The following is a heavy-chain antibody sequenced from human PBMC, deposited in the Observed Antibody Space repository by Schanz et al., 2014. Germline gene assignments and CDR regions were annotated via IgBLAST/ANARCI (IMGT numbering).Heavy chain of an antibody. CDR2: ISVYNHNK. J-gene: IGHJ4*02. D-gene: IGHD3-3*01. Sequence: QVQLVQSGAEVKKPGASVRVSCKASGYIFINSGISWVRQAPGQGLEWMGWISVYNHNKEYDQKFQGRVTMTTDTSTSTVYMALTDLRSDDTAVYYCARDRRFFDRDDLYYFDSWGQGTLVTVSS. CDR1: GYIFINSG. CDR3: ARDRRFFDRDDLYYFDS. V-gene: IGHV1-18*01.